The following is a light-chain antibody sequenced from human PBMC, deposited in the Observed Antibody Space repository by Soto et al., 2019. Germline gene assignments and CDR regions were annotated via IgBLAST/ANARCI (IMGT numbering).Light chain of an antibody. J-gene: IGLJ2*01. V-gene: IGLV7-46*01. CDR3: LLSCGVVRV. Sequence: QAVVTQEPSLTVSPGGTVTLTCGSSAGAVTSGHYPYWFQQKPGQAPRTLIYDTFNKHSWTPARFSGSLLGGKAARTLSGAQPEDEADYYCLLSCGVVRVFGGGTKLTVL. CDR1: AGAVTSGHY. CDR2: DTF.